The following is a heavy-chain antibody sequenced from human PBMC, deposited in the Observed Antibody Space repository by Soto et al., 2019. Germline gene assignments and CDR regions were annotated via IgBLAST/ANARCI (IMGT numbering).Heavy chain of an antibody. D-gene: IGHD1-26*01. CDR3: ARARFLEELRSVYYYGMDV. Sequence: PSQTLSRTCDLSGDSVSSNSAAWYWIRQSPSRGLEWLGRTYYRSKWYNDYAVSVKSRITINPDTSKNQFSLQLNSVTPEDTAVYYCARARFLEELRSVYYYGMDVWGQGTTVTVSS. CDR1: GDSVSSNSAA. CDR2: TYYRSKWYN. V-gene: IGHV6-1*01. J-gene: IGHJ6*02.